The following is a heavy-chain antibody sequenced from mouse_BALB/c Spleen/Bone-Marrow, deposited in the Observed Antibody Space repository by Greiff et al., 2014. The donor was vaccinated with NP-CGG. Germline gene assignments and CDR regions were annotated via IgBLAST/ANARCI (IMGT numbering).Heavy chain of an antibody. Sequence: QVQLQQSGAELARPGASVKLSCKASGYTFTSYWMQWVKQRPGQGLEWIGAIYPGDGDTRYTQKFKGKATLTADKSSSTAYMQLSSLASEDSAVYYCARYYYGSSYEHFDVWGAGTTVTVSS. CDR1: GYTFTSYW. CDR2: IYPGDGDT. J-gene: IGHJ1*01. CDR3: ARYYYGSSYEHFDV. D-gene: IGHD1-1*01. V-gene: IGHV1-87*01.